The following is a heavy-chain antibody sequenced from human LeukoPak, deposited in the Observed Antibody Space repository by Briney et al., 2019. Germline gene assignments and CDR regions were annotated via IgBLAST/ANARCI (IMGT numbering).Heavy chain of an antibody. Sequence: PGGSLRLSCAVSGSTFRTYGMHWVRQAPGKGLEWVSVISYDGSNKYYADSVKGRFTISRDNSKNTLYLQMNSLRAEDTAVYYCSRGPPLGAFDIWGQGTMVTVSS. CDR2: ISYDGSNK. CDR3: SRGPPLGAFDI. CDR1: GSTFRTYG. V-gene: IGHV3-30*03. J-gene: IGHJ3*02.